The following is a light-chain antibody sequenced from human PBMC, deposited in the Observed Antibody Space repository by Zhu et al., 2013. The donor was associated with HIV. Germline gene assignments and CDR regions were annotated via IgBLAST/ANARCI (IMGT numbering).Light chain of an antibody. V-gene: IGKV3-20*01. CDR2: GAS. CDR1: QSVSSTY. Sequence: EIVLTQSPGSLSLSPGERATLSCRASQSVSSTYLAWYQQKPGQAPRLLIYGASSRATGIPDKFSGSGSGKDFTLTISSLQSEDFAVYFCLQYNNWPPITFGQGTRLE. J-gene: IGKJ5*01. CDR3: LQYNNWPPIT.